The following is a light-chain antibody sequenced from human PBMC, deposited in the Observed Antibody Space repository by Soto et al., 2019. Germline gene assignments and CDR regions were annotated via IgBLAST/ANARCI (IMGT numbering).Light chain of an antibody. J-gene: IGLJ1*01. Sequence: SVLTQPPSVSGAPGQRVTISCTGSSSHIGAGYDVHWYQQLPGTAPKLLIYGKNNRPSGVPDRFSGSKSGTSASLTITGLQVEDEADYYCQSYDSSLSGSYVFGTGTKV. CDR1: SSHIGAGYD. CDR2: GKN. CDR3: QSYDSSLSGSYV. V-gene: IGLV1-40*01.